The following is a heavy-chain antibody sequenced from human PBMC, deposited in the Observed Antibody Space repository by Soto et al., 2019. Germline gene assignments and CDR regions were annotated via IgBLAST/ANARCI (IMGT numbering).Heavy chain of an antibody. CDR3: AREMWTPNGPQNFFDY. D-gene: IGHD2-15*01. Sequence: QVQVVQSAGEMKQPGASVRVSCKASGYTFTNFGITWVRQAPGQGLEWMGWISPNSGDTRYAQNFQGRVSMTTDKYTTTAYMELRSLTSDDTALYYRAREMWTPNGPQNFFDYWGQGALVSVSS. V-gene: IGHV1-18*01. CDR2: ISPNSGDT. J-gene: IGHJ4*02. CDR1: GYTFTNFG.